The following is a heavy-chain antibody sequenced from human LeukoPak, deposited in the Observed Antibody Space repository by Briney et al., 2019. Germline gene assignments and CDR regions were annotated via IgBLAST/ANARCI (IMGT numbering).Heavy chain of an antibody. CDR3: ASARYYYGSGSYETS. V-gene: IGHV3-7*01. J-gene: IGHJ3*01. CDR2: IKQDGSEK. D-gene: IGHD3-10*01. CDR1: GFTFSTYW. Sequence: AGGSLRLSCAASGFTFSTYWMSWVRQAPGKGLEWVANIKQDGSEKFYVDSVKGRFTISRDNAKYSLYLQMNSLRAEDTAVYYCASARYYYGSGSYETSWGQGTMVTVSS.